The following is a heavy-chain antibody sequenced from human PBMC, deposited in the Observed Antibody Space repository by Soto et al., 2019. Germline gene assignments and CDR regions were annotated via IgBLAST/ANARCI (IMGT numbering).Heavy chain of an antibody. CDR2: IKNDGTIT. Sequence: GGSLRLSFAASGFTFSGYCMHWIRQAPWKGPVWVARIKNDGTITSYADSVKGRFTISRDNAKNTLYLQMNSLTAEDTAVYYCEKYDWFDNCGTGNRVTVSS. V-gene: IGHV3-74*01. CDR3: EKYDWFDN. J-gene: IGHJ5*02. CDR1: GFTFSGYC. D-gene: IGHD2-2*01.